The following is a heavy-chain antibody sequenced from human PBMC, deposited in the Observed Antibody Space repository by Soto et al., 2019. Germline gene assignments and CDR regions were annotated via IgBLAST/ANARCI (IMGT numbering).Heavy chain of an antibody. CDR3: ASGMIVVVPAAPFDY. CDR2: IYYSGST. Sequence: SETLSLTCTVSGGSISSGDYYWSWIRQPPGKGLEWIGYIYYSGSTYYNPSLKSRVTISVDTSKNQFSLKLSSVTAADTAVYYCASGMIVVVPAAPFDYWGQGTLVTVSS. CDR1: GGSISSGDYY. J-gene: IGHJ4*02. D-gene: IGHD2-2*01. V-gene: IGHV4-30-4*01.